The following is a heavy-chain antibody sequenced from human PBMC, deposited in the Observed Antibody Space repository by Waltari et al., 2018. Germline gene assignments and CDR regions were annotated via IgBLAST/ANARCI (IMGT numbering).Heavy chain of an antibody. CDR2: ISPIFGTA. D-gene: IGHD1-7*01. Sequence: QVQLVQSGAEVKKPGSSVKVSCKASGGTFSSYAISWVRQAPGQGLEWMGRISPIFGTANYAQKFQGRVTITADKSTSTAYMELSSLRSEDTAVYYCARDRSQAGTTIDPWGQGTLVTVSS. CDR1: GGTFSSYA. V-gene: IGHV1-69*08. CDR3: ARDRSQAGTTIDP. J-gene: IGHJ5*02.